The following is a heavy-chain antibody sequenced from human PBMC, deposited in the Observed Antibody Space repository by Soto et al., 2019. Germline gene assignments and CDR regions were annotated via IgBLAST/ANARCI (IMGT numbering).Heavy chain of an antibody. CDR2: INAGNSDT. Sequence: ASVKVSCKASGYTFTSYAMHWVRQAPGQGLEWMGWINAGNSDTTYSQKFQGRVTITSDTSASTAYMELTSLRSEDPAVYYCAKIFSMVVGPPGYGGQETRVPVPS. D-gene: IGHD3-22*01. J-gene: IGHJ4*02. CDR1: GYTFTSYA. CDR3: AKIFSMVVGPPGY. V-gene: IGHV1-3*01.